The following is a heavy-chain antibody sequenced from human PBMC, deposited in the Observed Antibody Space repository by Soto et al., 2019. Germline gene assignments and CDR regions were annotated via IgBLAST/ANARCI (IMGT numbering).Heavy chain of an antibody. CDR1: GFTFSSFG. CDR3: ARDASYYSLWSGYCPSRNGMEV. D-gene: IGHD3-3*01. CDR2: IWYDGSKK. J-gene: IGHJ6*02. V-gene: IGHV3-33*01. Sequence: QVQVVESGGGVVQPGRSLRLSCAASGFTFSSFGMHWVRQAPGKGLEWVSLIWYDGSKKSYGDSVKGRFTISRDNSRNTVYLQMNGLRADDTAVYYCARDASYYSLWSGYCPSRNGMEVWGQGTTVTVSS.